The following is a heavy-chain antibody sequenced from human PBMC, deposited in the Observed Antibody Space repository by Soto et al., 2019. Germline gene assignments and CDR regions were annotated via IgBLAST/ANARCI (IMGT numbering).Heavy chain of an antibody. V-gene: IGHV3-21*01. CDR1: GFTFSSYS. D-gene: IGHD3-10*01. CDR2: ISSSSSYI. Sequence: GGSLRLSCAASGFTFSSYSMNWVRQAPGKGLEWVSSISSSSSYIYYADSVKGRFTISRDNAKNSLYLQMNSLRAEDTAVYYCARNSAKGLWFSGSWFDPWGQGTLVTVSS. J-gene: IGHJ5*02. CDR3: ARNSAKGLWFSGSWFDP.